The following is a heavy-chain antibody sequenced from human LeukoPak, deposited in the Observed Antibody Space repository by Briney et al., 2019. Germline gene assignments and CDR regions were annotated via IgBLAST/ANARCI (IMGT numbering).Heavy chain of an antibody. J-gene: IGHJ4*02. CDR1: GFTFSSYG. CDR3: ASGGCGGDCYSDFDY. Sequence: GGSLRLSCAASGFTFSSYGMHWVRQAPGKGLEWVAVIWYDGSNKYYADSVKGRFTISRDNSKNTLYLQMNSLRAKDTAVYYCASGGCGGDCYSDFDYWGQGTLVTVSS. CDR2: IWYDGSNK. V-gene: IGHV3-33*01. D-gene: IGHD2-21*02.